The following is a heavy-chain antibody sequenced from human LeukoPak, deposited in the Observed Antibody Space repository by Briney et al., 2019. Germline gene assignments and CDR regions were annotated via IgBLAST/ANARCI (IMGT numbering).Heavy chain of an antibody. CDR2: DGSGT. J-gene: IGHJ5*02. CDR1: GFTFSGHW. V-gene: IGHV3-74*01. D-gene: IGHD3-10*01. Sequence: SGGSLRLSCAVSGFTFSGHWMFWVRQAPGKGLEWVSSDGSGTGYTDSVKGRFTISRDNSKNTLYLQMNSLRAEDTAVYYCARARKSGGITMIRGVKDRGWFDPWGQGTLVTVSS. CDR3: ARARKSGGITMIRGVKDRGWFDP.